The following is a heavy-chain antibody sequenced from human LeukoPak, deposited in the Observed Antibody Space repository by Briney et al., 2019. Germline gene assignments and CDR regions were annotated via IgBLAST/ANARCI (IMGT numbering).Heavy chain of an antibody. CDR2: INPNSGGT. V-gene: IGHV1-2*02. J-gene: IGHJ5*02. Sequence: GASVKASCKASGYTFTGYYMHWVRQAPGQGLEWMGWINPNSGGTNYAQKFQGRVTMTRDTSISTAYMELSRLRSDDTAVYYCARELQWEYWFDPWGQGTLVTVSS. CDR3: ARELQWEYWFDP. D-gene: IGHD5-24*01. CDR1: GYTFTGYY.